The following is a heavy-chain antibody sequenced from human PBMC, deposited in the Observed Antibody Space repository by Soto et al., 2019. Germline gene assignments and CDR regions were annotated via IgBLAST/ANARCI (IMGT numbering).Heavy chain of an antibody. J-gene: IGHJ4*02. CDR2: ISYDGSKK. D-gene: IGHD4-17*01. V-gene: IGHV3-30-3*01. CDR3: TRDMDYGDRAFGDY. Sequence: GGSLRLSCAASGFTFSSFAMYWVRQAPGKGLEWVAVISYDGSKKYYADSVKGQFTISRDNSKNTLYLQMNSLRTDDTAVYYCTRDMDYGDRAFGDYWVQGTLVTVSS. CDR1: GFTFSSFA.